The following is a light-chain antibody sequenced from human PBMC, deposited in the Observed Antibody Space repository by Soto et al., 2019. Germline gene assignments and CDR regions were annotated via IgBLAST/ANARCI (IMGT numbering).Light chain of an antibody. CDR3: QKYNSDPPLT. V-gene: IGKV1-27*01. CDR2: AAS. J-gene: IGKJ4*01. CDR1: QGISNY. Sequence: DIQMTQSPSSLSASVGDRVTITCRASQGISNYLAWYQQKPGKVPKLLIYAASTLQSGVPSRFSGSGSGTDFSLTISSLQPEDVATYYCQKYNSDPPLTFGGGTKVEIK.